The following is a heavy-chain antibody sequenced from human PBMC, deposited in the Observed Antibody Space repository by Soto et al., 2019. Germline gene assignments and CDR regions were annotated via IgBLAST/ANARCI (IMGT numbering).Heavy chain of an antibody. CDR3: TSTMAGAFDI. V-gene: IGHV1-3*01. CDR1: GYSFSNYA. D-gene: IGHD3-10*01. CDR2: INVGNGNT. J-gene: IGHJ3*02. Sequence: ASVKVSCKASGYSFSNYAMHWVRQAPGQRLEWMGWINVGNGNTKYSQKFQGRVTITRDTSASTAYMELSSLRSEDTAVYYCTSTMAGAFDIWGQGTMVTVS.